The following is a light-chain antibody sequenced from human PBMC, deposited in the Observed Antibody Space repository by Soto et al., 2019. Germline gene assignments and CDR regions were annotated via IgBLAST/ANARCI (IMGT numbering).Light chain of an antibody. CDR3: QSYDRSLSTWV. V-gene: IGLV1-40*01. Sequence: QPVLTQPPSVSGAPGQRVTISCTGSRSNIGSTYDVYWYQQLPGTAPKLLIYGNSNRPSGVPDRFSGSKSGTSASLAITGLQAEDEADYYCQSYDRSLSTWVFGGGTKLTVL. J-gene: IGLJ3*02. CDR2: GNS. CDR1: RSNIGSTYD.